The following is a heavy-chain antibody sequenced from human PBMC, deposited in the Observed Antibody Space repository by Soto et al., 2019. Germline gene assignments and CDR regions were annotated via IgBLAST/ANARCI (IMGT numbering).Heavy chain of an antibody. CDR3: ARDDLGHPDILNGYYGHDY. V-gene: IGHV3-30-3*01. CDR2: ISYDGSNK. J-gene: IGHJ4*02. Sequence: QVQLVESGGGVVQPGRSLRLSCAASGFTFSSYAMHWVRQAPGKGLEWVAVISYDGSNKYYADSVKGRFTISRDNSKNTLYLQMNSLRAEDTAVYYCARDDLGHPDILNGYYGHDYWGQGTLVTVSS. CDR1: GFTFSSYA. D-gene: IGHD3-9*01.